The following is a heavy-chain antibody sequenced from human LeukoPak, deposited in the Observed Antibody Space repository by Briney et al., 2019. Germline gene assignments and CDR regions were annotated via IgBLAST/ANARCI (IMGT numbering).Heavy chain of an antibody. CDR3: ASGPPSRSNYVFDY. J-gene: IGHJ4*02. CDR1: GYTFTSYG. V-gene: IGHV1-18*01. D-gene: IGHD4-11*01. Sequence: GASVKVSCKASGYTFTSYGISWVRQAPGQGLEWMGWISAYNGNTNYAQKLQGRVTMTTDTSTSTAYMELRSLRSDDTAVYYCASGPPSRSNYVFDYWGQGTLVTVSS. CDR2: ISAYNGNT.